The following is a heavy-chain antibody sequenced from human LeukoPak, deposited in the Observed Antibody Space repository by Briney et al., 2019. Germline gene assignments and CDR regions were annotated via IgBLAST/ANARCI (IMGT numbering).Heavy chain of an antibody. D-gene: IGHD6-6*01. J-gene: IGHJ4*02. V-gene: IGHV4-59*08. CDR2: IYYSGST. Sequence: SETLSLTCTVSGGSISSYYWSWIRQPPGKGLEWIGYIYYSGSTNYNPSLKSRVTISVDTSKNQFSLKLSSVTAADTAVYYCARHVGGGLAAWDYWGQGTLVTVSS. CDR1: GGSISSYY. CDR3: ARHVGGGLAAWDY.